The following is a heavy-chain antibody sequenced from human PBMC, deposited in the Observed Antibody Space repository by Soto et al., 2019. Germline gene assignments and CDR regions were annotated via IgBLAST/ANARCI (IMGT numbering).Heavy chain of an antibody. V-gene: IGHV4-34*01. CDR1: GGSFSGYY. CDR3: ARGLLWGDSSGWYYYGMDV. D-gene: IGHD6-19*01. J-gene: IGHJ6*02. Sequence: PSETLSLTCAVYGGSFSGYYWSWIRQPPGKGLEWIGEINHSGSTNYNPSLKSRVTISVDTSKNQFSLKLSSVTAADTAVYYCARGLLWGDSSGWYYYGMDVWGQGTTVTVSS. CDR2: INHSGST.